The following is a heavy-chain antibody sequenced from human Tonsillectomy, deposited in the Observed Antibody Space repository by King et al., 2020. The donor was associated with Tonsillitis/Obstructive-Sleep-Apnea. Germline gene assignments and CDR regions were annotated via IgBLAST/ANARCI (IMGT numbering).Heavy chain of an antibody. CDR1: GGSFSGYY. J-gene: IGHJ4*02. CDR2: INHSGST. D-gene: IGHD6-6*01. CDR3: ARGGIAARQRRRYFDY. Sequence: VQLQQWGAGLLKPSETLSLTCAVYGGSFSGYYWSWIRQPPGKGLEWIGEINHSGSTNYNPSLKSRVTISVDTSKNQFSLKLSSVTAADTAVYYCARGGIAARQRRRYFDYWGQGTLVTVSS. V-gene: IGHV4-34*01.